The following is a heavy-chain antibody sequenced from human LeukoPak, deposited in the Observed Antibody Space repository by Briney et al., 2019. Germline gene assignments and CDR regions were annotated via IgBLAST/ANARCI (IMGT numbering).Heavy chain of an antibody. D-gene: IGHD1-26*01. CDR2: IYPGDSDT. V-gene: IGHV5-51*01. J-gene: IGHJ3*02. CDR3: ATGNSGSAFDI. Sequence: WMGIIYPGDSDTRYSPSFQGQVTISADKSISTAYLQWSSLKASDTAMYYCATGNSGSAFDIWGQGTMVTVSS.